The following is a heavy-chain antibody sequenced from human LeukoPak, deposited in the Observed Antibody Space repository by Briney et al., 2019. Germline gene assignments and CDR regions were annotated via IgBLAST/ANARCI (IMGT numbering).Heavy chain of an antibody. J-gene: IGHJ4*02. CDR3: AKDRSKMAPPAFDY. D-gene: IGHD5-24*01. Sequence: GGSLRLSCAASGFTFNNNDMTWVRQAPGKGLEWVSTIDDGGINTYYADSVKGRFTVSRDNSKNMLFLQMNSLRAEDTAVYYCAKDRSKMAPPAFDYWGQGTLVTVSS. CDR2: IDDGGINT. V-gene: IGHV3-23*01. CDR1: GFTFNNND.